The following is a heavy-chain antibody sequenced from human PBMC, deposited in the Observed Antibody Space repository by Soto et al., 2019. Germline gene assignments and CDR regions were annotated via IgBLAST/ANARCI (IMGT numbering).Heavy chain of an antibody. D-gene: IGHD6-13*01. J-gene: IGHJ4*02. CDR3: VKCRDTSSWPQDY. V-gene: IGHV3-23*01. CDR1: GFTFRHYA. CDR2: ISGTGGST. Sequence: PAWSLRLSFAASGFTFRHYAMSWVRQAPGKGLEWVSGISGTGGSTYYADSVKGRFSVSRHNSKNTLYLQMNSLRVADPALYYGVKCRDTSSWPQDYWGQGTLVTV.